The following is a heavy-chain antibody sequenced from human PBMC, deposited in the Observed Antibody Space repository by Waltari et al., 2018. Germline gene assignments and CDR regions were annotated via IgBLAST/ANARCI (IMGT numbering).Heavy chain of an antibody. D-gene: IGHD6-6*01. CDR2: IYSGGST. Sequence: EVQLVESGGGLIQPGGSLRLSCAASGFTVSSNYMSWVRQAPWKGLEWVSFIYSGGSTYYADSVKGRFTISRDNSKNTLYLQMNSLRAEDTAVYYCARIRPYYYYYGMDVWGQGTTVTVSS. J-gene: IGHJ6*02. CDR3: ARIRPYYYYYGMDV. V-gene: IGHV3-53*01. CDR1: GFTVSSNY.